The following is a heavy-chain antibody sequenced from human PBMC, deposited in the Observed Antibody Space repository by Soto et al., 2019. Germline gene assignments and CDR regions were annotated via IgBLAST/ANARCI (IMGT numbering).Heavy chain of an antibody. CDR1: GGSFSGYY. V-gene: IGHV4-34*01. CDR2: INHSGST. D-gene: IGHD6-19*01. CDR3: ARGRTGTYSSGWFGRTFDY. Sequence: SETLSLTCAVYGGSFSGYYWSWIRQPPGKGLEWIGEINHSGSTNYNPSLKSRVTISVDTSKNQFSLKLSSVTAADTAVYYCARGRTGTYSSGWFGRTFDYWGQGTLVTAPQ. J-gene: IGHJ4*02.